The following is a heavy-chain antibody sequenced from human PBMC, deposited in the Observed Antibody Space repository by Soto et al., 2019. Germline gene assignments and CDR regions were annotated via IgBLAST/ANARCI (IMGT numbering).Heavy chain of an antibody. J-gene: IGHJ6*03. D-gene: IGHD3-22*01. CDR2: INAGNGNT. Sequence: ASVKVSCKASGYTFTSYAMHWVRQAPGQRLEWMGWINAGNGNTKYSQKFQGRVTITRDTSASTAYMELSSLRSEGTAVYYCARGITTDYYYYMDAWGKGTTVTVSS. V-gene: IGHV1-3*01. CDR1: GYTFTSYA. CDR3: ARGITTDYYYYMDA.